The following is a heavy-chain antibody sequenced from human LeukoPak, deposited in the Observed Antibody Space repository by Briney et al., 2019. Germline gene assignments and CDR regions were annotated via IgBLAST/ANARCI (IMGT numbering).Heavy chain of an antibody. CDR2: INPSGGST. V-gene: IGHV1-46*01. CDR1: GYTFSSYY. J-gene: IGHJ6*02. CDR3: ARDRLLRLQYGMDV. Sequence: ASVKVSCKASGYTFSSYYMHWVRQAPGQGLEWMGIINPSGGSTRYAQKFQGRVTMTSDTSTSTVYMELSSLRSEDTAVYYCARDRLLRLQYGMDVWGQGTTVTVSS. D-gene: IGHD2/OR15-2a*01.